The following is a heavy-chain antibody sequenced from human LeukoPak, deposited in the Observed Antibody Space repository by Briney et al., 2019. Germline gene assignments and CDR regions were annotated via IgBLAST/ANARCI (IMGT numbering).Heavy chain of an antibody. V-gene: IGHV3-48*02. CDR3: ARLSPYCSGGSCFDY. CDR1: GFTFSSYS. J-gene: IGHJ4*02. Sequence: GGSLRLSCAASGFTFSSYSMNWVRQAPGKGLEWVSYISSSSSTIYYADSVKGRFTISRDNAKNSLHLQMNSLRDEDTAVYYCARLSPYCSGGSCFDYWGQGTLVTVSS. CDR2: ISSSSSTI. D-gene: IGHD2-15*01.